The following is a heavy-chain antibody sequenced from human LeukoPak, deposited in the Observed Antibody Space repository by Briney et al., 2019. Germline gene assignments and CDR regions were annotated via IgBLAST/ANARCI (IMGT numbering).Heavy chain of an antibody. CDR1: GGTFSSYA. J-gene: IGHJ4*02. V-gene: IGHV1-2*02. D-gene: IGHD6-19*01. CDR3: ARGRGGGPIAVAGY. Sequence: GASVKVSCKASGGTFSSYAISWVRQAPGQGLEWMGWINPNSGGTNYAQKFQGRVTMTRDTSISTAYMELSRLRSDDTAVYYCARGRGGGPIAVAGYWGQGTLVTVSS. CDR2: INPNSGGT.